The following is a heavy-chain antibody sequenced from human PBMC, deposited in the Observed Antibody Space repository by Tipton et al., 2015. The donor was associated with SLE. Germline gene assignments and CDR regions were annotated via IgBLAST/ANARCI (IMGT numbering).Heavy chain of an antibody. J-gene: IGHJ2*01. Sequence: TLSLTCSVSGVSISSASYYWNWIRQPAGKGPEWIGRIFTSGSPDYNPSLKSRVTLSVDTSKNQFSLKLSSVTAADTAVYYCARQGLVVAATLFYWYFDLWGRGTLVTVSS. CDR3: ARQGLVVAATLFYWYFDL. D-gene: IGHD2-15*01. V-gene: IGHV4-61*02. CDR2: IFTSGSP. CDR1: GVSISSASYY.